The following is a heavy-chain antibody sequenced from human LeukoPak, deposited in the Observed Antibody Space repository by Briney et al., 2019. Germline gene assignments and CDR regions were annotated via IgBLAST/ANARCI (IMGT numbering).Heavy chain of an antibody. CDR1: GFTFSRYS. Sequence: GGSLRLSCAVSGFTFSRYSMNWVRQTPGKGLEWVSDYGSSGSYIYYADSVKGRFTISRDNAMNSLYLEMSSLRAEDTAVYYCAKGRGVLLWFNYYYGMDVWGQGTTGTVSS. V-gene: IGHV3-21*06. CDR3: AKGRGVLLWFNYYYGMDV. J-gene: IGHJ6*02. D-gene: IGHD3-10*01. CDR2: YGSSGSYI.